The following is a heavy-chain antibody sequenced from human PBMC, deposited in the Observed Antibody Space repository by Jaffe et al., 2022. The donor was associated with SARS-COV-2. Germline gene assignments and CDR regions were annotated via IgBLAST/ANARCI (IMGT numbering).Heavy chain of an antibody. CDR2: ISGSGGST. J-gene: IGHJ4*02. D-gene: IGHD3-3*01. V-gene: IGHV3-23*01. CDR3: AKGYDFWSGYQYYFDY. Sequence: EVQLLESGGGLVQPGGSLRLSCAASGFTFSSYAMSWVRQAPGKGLEWVSAISGSGGSTYYADSVKGRFTISRDNSKNTLYLQMNSLRAEDTAVYYCAKGYDFWSGYQYYFDYWGQGTLVTVSS. CDR1: GFTFSSYA.